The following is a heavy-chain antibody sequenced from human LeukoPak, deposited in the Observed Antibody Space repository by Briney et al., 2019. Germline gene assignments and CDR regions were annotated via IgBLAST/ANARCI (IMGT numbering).Heavy chain of an antibody. CDR2: ISSSGSTI. CDR1: GFTFSDYY. CDR3: ARLVVVAATGGYYMDV. J-gene: IGHJ6*03. Sequence: GGSLRLSCAASGFTFSDYYMSWIRQAPGKGLEWVSYISSSGSTIYYADSVKGRFTISRDNAKNSLYLQMNSLRAEDTAVHYCARLVVVAATGGYYMDVWGKGTTVTVSS. V-gene: IGHV3-11*01. D-gene: IGHD2-15*01.